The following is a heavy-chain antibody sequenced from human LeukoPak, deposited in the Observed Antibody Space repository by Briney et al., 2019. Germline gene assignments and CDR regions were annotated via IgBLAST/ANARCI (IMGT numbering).Heavy chain of an antibody. J-gene: IGHJ4*02. CDR3: ARVSGQQLYFY. D-gene: IGHD6-13*01. CDR2: IYYSGST. Sequence: SETLSLTCTVSGGSISSGDYYWSWIRQPPGKGLEWIGYIYYSGSTYYNPSLKSRVTISVDTSKNQFSLKLSFVTAADTAVYYCARVSGQQLYFYWGQGTLVTVSS. CDR1: GGSISSGDYY. V-gene: IGHV4-30-4*08.